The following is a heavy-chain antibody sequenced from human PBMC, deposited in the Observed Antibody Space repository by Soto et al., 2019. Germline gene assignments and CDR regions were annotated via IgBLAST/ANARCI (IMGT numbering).Heavy chain of an antibody. CDR2: ISGSGGST. CDR1: GFTFSSYA. V-gene: IGHV3-23*01. J-gene: IGHJ2*01. CDR3: ANVKQQLPTRGYWYFDL. D-gene: IGHD6-13*01. Sequence: GGSLRLSCAASGFTFSSYAMSWVRQAPGKGLEWVSAISGSGGSTYYADSVKGRFTISRDNSKNTLYLQMNSLRAEDTAVYYCANVKQQLPTRGYWYFDLWGRGTLVTVSS.